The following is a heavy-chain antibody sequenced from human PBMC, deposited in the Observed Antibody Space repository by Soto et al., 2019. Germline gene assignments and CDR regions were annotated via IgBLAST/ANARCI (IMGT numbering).Heavy chain of an antibody. J-gene: IGHJ4*02. CDR3: AKDPSSGFAMENYFDY. D-gene: IGHD3-10*01. CDR1: GFTFSSYA. Sequence: EVQLSGSGGGLVQPGGSLRLSCAASGFTFSSYAMSWVRQAPGKGLEWVSAISGSSTSTYYADSVKGRFTISRDNSKNTLYLQINSLRAADTAVYYCAKDPSSGFAMENYFDYWGQGTLVTVSS. CDR2: ISGSSTST. V-gene: IGHV3-23*01.